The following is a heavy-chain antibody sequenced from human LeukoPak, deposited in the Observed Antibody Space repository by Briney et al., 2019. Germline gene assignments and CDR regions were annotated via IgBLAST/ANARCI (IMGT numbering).Heavy chain of an antibody. Sequence: SETLSLSCTVSGGSISSYYWSWIRQPPGKGLEWIGYIYYSGSTNYNPSLKSRVTISVDTSKNQFSLKLSSVTAADTAVYYCARGGSLDYWGQGTLVTVSS. CDR3: ARGGSLDY. D-gene: IGHD3-10*01. J-gene: IGHJ4*02. CDR1: GGSISSYY. V-gene: IGHV4-59*01. CDR2: IYYSGST.